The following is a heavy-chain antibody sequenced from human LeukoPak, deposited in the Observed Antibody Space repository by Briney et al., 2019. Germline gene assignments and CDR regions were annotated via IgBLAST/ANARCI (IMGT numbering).Heavy chain of an antibody. CDR2: MNPNSGNT. D-gene: IGHD6-13*01. J-gene: IGHJ6*03. CDR3: ARSRSSSWYFYYYYYMDV. V-gene: IGHV1-8*01. Sequence: GASVKVSCKASGYTFTSYDINWVRQATGQGLEWMGWMNPNSGNTGYAQKFQGRVTMTRNTSISTAYMELSSLRSEDTAVYYCARSRSSSWYFYYYYYMDVWGKGTTVTVSS. CDR1: GYTFTSYD.